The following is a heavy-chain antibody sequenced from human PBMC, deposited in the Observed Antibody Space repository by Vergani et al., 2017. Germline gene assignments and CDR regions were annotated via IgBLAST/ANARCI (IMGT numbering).Heavy chain of an antibody. CDR1: GGSFSTGGQS. J-gene: IGHJ4*02. D-gene: IGHD2-2*02. Sequence: QVQLQESGPGLVKPSQTLSLTCTVSGGSFSTGGQSWTWLRQSAGKGLEWIGYIYSSGSTTYSPSLKSRLTMSVDPSKNQFSLKLRSVTLADTAVYDCARTIGHCSNSNCYNLAYWGQGTLVTVSS. V-gene: IGHV4-61*10. CDR3: ARTIGHCSNSNCYNLAY. CDR2: IYSSGST.